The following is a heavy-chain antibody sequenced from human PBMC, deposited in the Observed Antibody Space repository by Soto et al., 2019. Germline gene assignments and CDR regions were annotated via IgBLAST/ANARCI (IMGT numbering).Heavy chain of an antibody. V-gene: IGHV3-21*01. J-gene: IGHJ6*03. D-gene: IGHD2-21*01. CDR2: ISTGGGEYI. Sequence: GGSLRLSCAASGFTFSSYSLNWVRQFPGKGLEWVSSISTGGGEYIYHADSVKGRFTTSRDNAKNSVYLQLNSLRAEDTAVYYCAIGYSVVSYLDVWGKGTTVTVSS. CDR3: AIGYSVVSYLDV. CDR1: GFTFSSYS.